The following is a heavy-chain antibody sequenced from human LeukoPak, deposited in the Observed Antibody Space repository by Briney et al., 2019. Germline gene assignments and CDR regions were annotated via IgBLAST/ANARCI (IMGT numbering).Heavy chain of an antibody. V-gene: IGHV1-18*04. J-gene: IGHJ6*03. CDR1: GYTFTGYY. CDR2: ISAYNGNT. Sequence: ASVKVSCKASGYTFTGYYMHWVRQAPGQGLEWMGWISAYNGNTNYAQKLQGRVTMTTDTSTSTAYMELRSLRSDDTAVYYCARAVVQQQPDNYYYYYYMDVWGKGTTVTISS. CDR3: ARAVVQQQPDNYYYYYYMDV. D-gene: IGHD6-13*01.